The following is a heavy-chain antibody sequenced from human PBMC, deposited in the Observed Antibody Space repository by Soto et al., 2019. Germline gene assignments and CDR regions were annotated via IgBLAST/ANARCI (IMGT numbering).Heavy chain of an antibody. Sequence: ASVKVSCKASGYTFTSYAMHWVRQAPGQRLEWMGWINAGNGNTKYSQKFQGRVTITRDTSASTAYMELSSLRSEDTTVYYCALAVAGRGIDYWGQGTLVTVSS. CDR3: ALAVAGRGIDY. D-gene: IGHD6-19*01. V-gene: IGHV1-3*01. CDR2: INAGNGNT. J-gene: IGHJ4*02. CDR1: GYTFTSYA.